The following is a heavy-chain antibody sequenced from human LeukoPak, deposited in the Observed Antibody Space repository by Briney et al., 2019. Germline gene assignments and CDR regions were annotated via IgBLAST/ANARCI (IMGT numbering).Heavy chain of an antibody. CDR2: ISGSGATT. D-gene: IGHD3-10*01. Sequence: PGGSLTLSCAASGFTFSSYAMSWVRQAPGKGLEWVSAISGSGATTYYADSVKGRFTISRDSSMNTLYLQMNSLRAEDTAVYYCAKEESFKRPFDYWGQGTLVTVSS. CDR3: AKEESFKRPFDY. V-gene: IGHV3-23*01. J-gene: IGHJ4*02. CDR1: GFTFSSYA.